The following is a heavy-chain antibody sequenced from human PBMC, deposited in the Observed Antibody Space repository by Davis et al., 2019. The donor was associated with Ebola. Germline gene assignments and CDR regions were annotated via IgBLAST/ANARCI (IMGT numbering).Heavy chain of an antibody. CDR3: ARGNWGGAPRVSYYYYGMDV. CDR1: GGPISSYC. V-gene: IGHV4-4*07. Sequence: SETLSPTCTVSGGPISSYCWSWIRQPAGKGLEWIGRIYTSGSTNYNPSLKSRVTMSVDTSKNQFSLKLSSVTAADTAVYYWARGNWGGAPRVSYYYYGMDVWGQGTTVTVSS. J-gene: IGHJ6*02. CDR2: IYTSGST. D-gene: IGHD7-27*01.